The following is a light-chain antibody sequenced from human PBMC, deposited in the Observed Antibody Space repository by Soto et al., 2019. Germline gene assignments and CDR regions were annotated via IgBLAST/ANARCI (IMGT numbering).Light chain of an antibody. CDR2: AAS. CDR1: QGIRND. J-gene: IGKJ4*01. V-gene: IGKV1-17*01. CDR3: LHHNNQPLT. Sequence: DIQMTQSPSSLSASVGDRVTITCRASQGIRNDLGWYQQKPGKAPKRLLYAASSLQSVVPSRFSCSGSGREFTLTIRSLQPEVFATNYCLHHNNQPLTFGGGTKVEIK.